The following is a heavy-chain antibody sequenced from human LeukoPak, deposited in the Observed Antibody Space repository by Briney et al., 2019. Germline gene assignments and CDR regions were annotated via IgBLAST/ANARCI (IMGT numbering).Heavy chain of an antibody. Sequence: GGSLRLSCAASGFTLSGSHMHWVRQAPGKGLEWVGHVRRNYETAYGASVKGRFTISRDDSENTAYLHMNNLKTEDTAIYFCAKQTNSCHDYWGQGTLVTVSS. D-gene: IGHD2-2*01. CDR1: GFTLSGSH. CDR2: VRRNYET. J-gene: IGHJ4*02. V-gene: IGHV3-73*01. CDR3: AKQTNSCHDY.